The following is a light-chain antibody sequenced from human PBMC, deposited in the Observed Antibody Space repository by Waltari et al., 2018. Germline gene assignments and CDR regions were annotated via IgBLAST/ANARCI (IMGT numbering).Light chain of an antibody. J-gene: IGKJ2*01. Sequence: LMTQSPATLSLSPGERATLSCRASQSISRNLAWYQQKPRQAPRLLIYGASTRSPGVPARFIGSGSGTEFTLSISSLQSEDFAVYYCQQYNNWRTFGQGTKLEI. CDR1: QSISRN. V-gene: IGKV3-15*01. CDR3: QQYNNWRT. CDR2: GAS.